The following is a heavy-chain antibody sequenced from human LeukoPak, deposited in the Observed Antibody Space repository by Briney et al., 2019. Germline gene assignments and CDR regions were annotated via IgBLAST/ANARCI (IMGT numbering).Heavy chain of an antibody. CDR2: ISYDGSNK. CDR1: GFTFSSYG. CDR3: AKDRLVVAPAAMTSNFDS. Sequence: GGSLRLSCAASGFTFSSYGMHWVRQAPGKGLEWVAVISYDGSNKYYADSVKGRSTISRDNSKNTLYLQMNSLRAEDTAVYYCAKDRLVVAPAAMTSNFDSWGQGTLVTVSS. D-gene: IGHD2-2*01. V-gene: IGHV3-30*18. J-gene: IGHJ4*02.